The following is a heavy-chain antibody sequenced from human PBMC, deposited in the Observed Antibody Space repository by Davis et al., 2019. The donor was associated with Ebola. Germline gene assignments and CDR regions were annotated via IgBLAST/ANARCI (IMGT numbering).Heavy chain of an antibody. D-gene: IGHD3-22*01. CDR2: INPNSGGT. J-gene: IGHJ4*02. Sequence: AASVKVSCKASGYTFTSYDINWVRQATGQGLERMGWINPNSGGTNSAQKFQGWVTMTRDTSISTAYMEPSRLRSDDTAVYYCARGDSSGYYYHPPFWYWGQGTLVTVSS. CDR3: ARGDSSGYYYHPPFWY. CDR1: GYTFTSYD. V-gene: IGHV1-2*04.